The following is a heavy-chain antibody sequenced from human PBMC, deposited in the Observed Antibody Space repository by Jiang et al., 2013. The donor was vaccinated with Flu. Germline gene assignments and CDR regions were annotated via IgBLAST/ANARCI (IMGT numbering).Heavy chain of an antibody. D-gene: IGHD3-22*01. V-gene: IGHV2-5*02. J-gene: IGHJ4*02. Sequence: WDDDKRYSPSLKSRLTITKDTSKNQVVLTMTNMDPVDTATYYCAHSARGMIVVARQYYFDYWGQGTLVTVSS. CDR3: AHSARGMIVVARQYYFDY. CDR2: WDDDK.